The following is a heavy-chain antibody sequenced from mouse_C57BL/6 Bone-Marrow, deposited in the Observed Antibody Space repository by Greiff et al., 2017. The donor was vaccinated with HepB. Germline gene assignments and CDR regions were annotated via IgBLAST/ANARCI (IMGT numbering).Heavy chain of an antibody. CDR3: ARSEGNYVRFAY. J-gene: IGHJ3*01. CDR2: IYPGDGDT. V-gene: IGHV1-82*01. D-gene: IGHD2-1*01. CDR1: GYAFSSSW. Sequence: QVQLQQSGPELVKPGASVKISCKASGYAFSSSWMNWVKQRPGTGLEWIGRIYPGDGDTNYNGKFKGKATLTADKSSSTAYMQLSRLTSEDSAVYFCARSEGNYVRFAYWGQGTLVTVSA.